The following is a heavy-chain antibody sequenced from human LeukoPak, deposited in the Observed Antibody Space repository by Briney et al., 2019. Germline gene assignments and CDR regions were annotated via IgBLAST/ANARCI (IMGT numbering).Heavy chain of an antibody. J-gene: IGHJ4*02. CDR1: GFTFSSYA. D-gene: IGHD3-22*01. CDR2: ISGSGGST. CDR3: AKDLLPYPSGYYGGY. Sequence: PGGSLRLSCAASGFTFSSYAMSWVRQAPGKGLEWVSAISGSGGSTYYADSVKGRFTISRDNSKNTLYLQMNSLRAEDTAVYYCAKDLLPYPSGYYGGYWGQGTLVTVSS. V-gene: IGHV3-23*01.